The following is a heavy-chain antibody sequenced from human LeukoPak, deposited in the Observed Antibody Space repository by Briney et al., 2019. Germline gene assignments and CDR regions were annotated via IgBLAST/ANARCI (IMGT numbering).Heavy chain of an antibody. CDR2: INHSGST. V-gene: IGHV4-34*01. J-gene: IGHJ5*02. CDR3: ARVGHCGGDCSLDP. CDR1: GGSVSSYY. Sequence: SETLSLTCTVSGGSVSSYYWSWIRQPPGKGLEWIGEINHSGSTNYNPSLKSRVTISVDTSKNQFSLKLSSVTAADTAVYYCARVGHCGGDCSLDPWGQGTLVTVSS. D-gene: IGHD2-21*02.